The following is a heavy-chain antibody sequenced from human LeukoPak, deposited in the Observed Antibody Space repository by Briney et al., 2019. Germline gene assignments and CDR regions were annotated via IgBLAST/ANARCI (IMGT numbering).Heavy chain of an antibody. CDR2: IIPIFGTA. CDR1: GGTFSSYA. Sequence: AVTVSCKASGGTFSSYAISWVRQAPGRGREGMGGIIPIFGTANYAQKFQGRVTITTDESTSTAYMELSSLRSEDTAVYYCATGGPHRYCSSTSCYIDYWGQGTLVTVSS. CDR3: ATGGPHRYCSSTSCYIDY. D-gene: IGHD2-2*02. J-gene: IGHJ4*02. V-gene: IGHV1-69*05.